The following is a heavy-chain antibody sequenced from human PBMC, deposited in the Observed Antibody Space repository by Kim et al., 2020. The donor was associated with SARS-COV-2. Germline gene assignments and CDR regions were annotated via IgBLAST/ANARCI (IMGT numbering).Heavy chain of an antibody. V-gene: IGHV3-53*01. D-gene: IGHD3-10*01. CDR1: GFTVSSNY. Sequence: GGSLRLSCAASGFTVSSNYMSWVRQAPGKGLEWVSVIYSGGSTYYADSVKGRFTISRDNSKNTLYLQMNSLRAEDTAVYYCAAFRGPGPLLVPAHQDAFDIWGQGTMVTVSS. J-gene: IGHJ3*02. CDR3: AAFRGPGPLLVPAHQDAFDI. CDR2: IYSGGST.